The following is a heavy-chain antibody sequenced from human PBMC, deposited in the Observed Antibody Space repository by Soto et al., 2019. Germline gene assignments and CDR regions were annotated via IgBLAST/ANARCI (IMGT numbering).Heavy chain of an antibody. CDR2: IWYDGSNK. CDR3: ARDLGYSSNGWFDP. Sequence: GGSLRLSCAASGFTFSSYGMHWVRQAPGKGLEWVAVIWYDGSNKYYADSVKGRFTISRDNSKNTLYLQMNSLRAEDTAVYYCARDLGYSSNGWFDPWGQGTLVTVS. V-gene: IGHV3-33*01. J-gene: IGHJ5*02. D-gene: IGHD6-13*01. CDR1: GFTFSSYG.